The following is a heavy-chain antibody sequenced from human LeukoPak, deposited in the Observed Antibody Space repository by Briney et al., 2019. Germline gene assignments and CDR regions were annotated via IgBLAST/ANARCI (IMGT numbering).Heavy chain of an antibody. J-gene: IGHJ6*02. CDR1: GFTFSSYG. Sequence: HAGGSLRLSCAASGFTFSSYGMHWVRQAPGKGLEWVAFIRYDGSNKYYADSVKGRFTISRDNSKNTLYLQMNSLRAEDTAVYYCAKGSSKYGDYINYYGMDVWGQGTTVTVSS. V-gene: IGHV3-30*02. D-gene: IGHD4-17*01. CDR2: IRYDGSNK. CDR3: AKGSSKYGDYINYYGMDV.